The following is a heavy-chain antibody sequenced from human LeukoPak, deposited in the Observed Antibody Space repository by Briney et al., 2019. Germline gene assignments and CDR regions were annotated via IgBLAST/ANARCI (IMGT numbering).Heavy chain of an antibody. D-gene: IGHD6-6*01. J-gene: IGHJ3*02. CDR3: ARIFYSSSSFAFDI. CDR1: GYSFTSYR. CDR2: IYPGDSDT. Sequence: GESLKISCKGSGYSFTSYRISWVRQMPGEGLEWMGIIYPGDSDTRYSPSFQGQVTISADKSISTAYLQWSSLKASDTAMYYCARIFYSSSSFAFDIWGQGTMVTVSS. V-gene: IGHV5-51*01.